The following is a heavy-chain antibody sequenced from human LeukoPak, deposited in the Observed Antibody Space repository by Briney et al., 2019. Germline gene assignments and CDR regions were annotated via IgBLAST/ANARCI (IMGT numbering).Heavy chain of an antibody. CDR1: GGTFSSYA. CDR3: ASRPTLSGYYTSYYYYYYMDV. CDR2: IIPIFVTA. J-gene: IGHJ6*03. V-gene: IGHV1-69*01. Sequence: VASVKVSCKASGGTFSSYAISWVRQAPGQGLEWMGGIIPIFVTANYAQKFQGRDTITADESTRTAYMELSSLRSEDTAVYYCASRPTLSGYYTSYYYYYYMDVWGKGTTVTVSS. D-gene: IGHD3-3*01.